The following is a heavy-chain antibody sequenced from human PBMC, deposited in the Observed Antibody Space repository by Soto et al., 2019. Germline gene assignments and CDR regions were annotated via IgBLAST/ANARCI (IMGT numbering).Heavy chain of an antibody. D-gene: IGHD1-26*01. J-gene: IGHJ4*02. CDR3: ARAGIVGATLYYFDY. V-gene: IGHV1-18*04. CDR2: ISAYNGNT. CDR1: VYTFTSYG. Sequence: QVQLVQSGAEVKKPGASVKVSCKASVYTFTSYGISWVRQATGQGLEWMGWISAYNGNTNYAQKLQGRATMTTDTSTSTAYMELRSLRSDDTAVYYCARAGIVGATLYYFDYWVQGTLVTVSS.